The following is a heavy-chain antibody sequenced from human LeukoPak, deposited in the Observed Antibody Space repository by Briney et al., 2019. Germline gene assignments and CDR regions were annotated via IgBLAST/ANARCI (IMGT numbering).Heavy chain of an antibody. J-gene: IGHJ6*02. CDR3: ARGDIVVVPAATYYYYYGMDV. V-gene: IGHV1-18*01. CDR1: GYTFTSYG. D-gene: IGHD2-2*01. Sequence: ASVKVSCKASGYTFTSYGISWVRRAPGQGLEWMGWISAYNGNTNYAQKLQGRVTMTTDTSTSTAYMELRSLRSDDTAVYYCARGDIVVVPAATYYYYYGMDVWGQGTTVTVSS. CDR2: ISAYNGNT.